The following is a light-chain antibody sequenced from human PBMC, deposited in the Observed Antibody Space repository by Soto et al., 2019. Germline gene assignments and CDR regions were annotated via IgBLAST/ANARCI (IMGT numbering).Light chain of an antibody. J-gene: IGLJ1*01. CDR2: NND. CDR1: SSNIGTNS. CDR3: AAWDDSLNGFYV. V-gene: IGLV1-44*01. Sequence: QSVLPQPPSASGTPGQRVTISCSGGSSNIGTNSVNWYQQLPGRAPKLLIYNNDLRPSGVPDRFSGSKSGTSASLAISGLQSEDEADYYCAAWDDSLNGFYVFGIGTKVTVL.